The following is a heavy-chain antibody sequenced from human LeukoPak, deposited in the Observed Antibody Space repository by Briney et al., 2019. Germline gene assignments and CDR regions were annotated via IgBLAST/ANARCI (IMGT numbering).Heavy chain of an antibody. Sequence: GGSLRLSCAASGFTFSSYEMNWVRQAPGKGLEWVSYISASGGKIYYADSVKGRFTISRDNAKNSLYLQMNRLRADDTAVYYCARDLGYYSSWSFGDQGTLVTVSS. CDR1: GFTFSSYE. J-gene: IGHJ4*02. V-gene: IGHV3-48*03. D-gene: IGHD6-13*01. CDR2: ISASGGKI. CDR3: ARDLGYYSSWSF.